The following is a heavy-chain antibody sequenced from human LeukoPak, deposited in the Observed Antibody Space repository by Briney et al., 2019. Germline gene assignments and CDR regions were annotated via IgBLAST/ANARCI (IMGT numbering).Heavy chain of an antibody. Sequence: PGGSLRLSCSASGFTFSSYAMHWVRQAPGKGLEWVTIILYDRSNQYYADSVKGRFTISRDNSKNTVYLQMNSLTAEDTAVYYCARESSGGFDNWAQGTLVTVSS. CDR3: ARESSGGFDN. V-gene: IGHV3-30*04. D-gene: IGHD3-3*01. CDR1: GFTFSSYA. J-gene: IGHJ4*02. CDR2: ILYDRSNQ.